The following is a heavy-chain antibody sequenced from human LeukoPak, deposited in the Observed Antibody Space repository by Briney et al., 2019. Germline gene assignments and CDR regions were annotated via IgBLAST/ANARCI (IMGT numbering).Heavy chain of an antibody. CDR1: GYIFTNYG. V-gene: IGHV1-18*01. CDR3: AISQGSYYDTSGYLGGDY. Sequence: GASVKVSCKASGYIFTNYGIFWVRQAPGQGPEWMGWISAYSGNTNYAQKLQGRVTMTTETSTSTAYMELESLRSDDTAVYYCAISQGSYYDTSGYLGGDYWGQGTLVTVSS. J-gene: IGHJ4*02. D-gene: IGHD3-22*01. CDR2: ISAYSGNT.